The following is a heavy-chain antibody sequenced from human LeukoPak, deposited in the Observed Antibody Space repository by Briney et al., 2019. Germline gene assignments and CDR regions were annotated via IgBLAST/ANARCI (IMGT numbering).Heavy chain of an antibody. CDR1: GGSISSSSYY. V-gene: IGHV4-39*01. CDR3: ARLGNAPVDAFDI. D-gene: IGHD1-1*01. J-gene: IGHJ3*02. Sequence: SETLSLTCTVSGGSISSSSYYWGWIRQPPGKGLERIGSIYYSGSTYYNPSLKSRVTISVDTSKNQFSLKLSSVTAADTAVYYCARLGNAPVDAFDIWGQGTMVTVSS. CDR2: IYYSGST.